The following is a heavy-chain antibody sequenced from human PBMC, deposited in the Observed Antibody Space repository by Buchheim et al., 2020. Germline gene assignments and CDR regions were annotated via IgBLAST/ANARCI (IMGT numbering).Heavy chain of an antibody. D-gene: IGHD3-10*01. CDR1: GGSISSGGYY. CDR3: ARGVPVLLWFGESNRDYGMDV. Sequence: QVQLQESGPGLVKPSQTLSLTCTVSGGSISSGGYYWSWIRQHPGKGLEWIGYIYYSESTYYNPSLKSRVTISVDTSKNQFSLKLSSVTAADTAVYYCARGVPVLLWFGESNRDYGMDVWGQGTT. CDR2: IYYSEST. J-gene: IGHJ6*02. V-gene: IGHV4-31*03.